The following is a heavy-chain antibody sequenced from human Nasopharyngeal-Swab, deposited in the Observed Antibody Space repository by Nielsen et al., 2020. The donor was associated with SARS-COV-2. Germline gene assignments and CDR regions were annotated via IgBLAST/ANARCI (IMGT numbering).Heavy chain of an antibody. Sequence: LSLTCAASGFTFSSYAMSWVRQAPGKGLEWVSAISGSGGSTYYADSVKGRFTISRDNSKNTLYLQMNSLRAEDTAVYYCAKVGFRSITGTSPLEYWCQGTLVTVSS. J-gene: IGHJ4*02. CDR2: ISGSGGST. D-gene: IGHD1-20*01. CDR3: AKVGFRSITGTSPLEY. V-gene: IGHV3-23*01. CDR1: GFTFSSYA.